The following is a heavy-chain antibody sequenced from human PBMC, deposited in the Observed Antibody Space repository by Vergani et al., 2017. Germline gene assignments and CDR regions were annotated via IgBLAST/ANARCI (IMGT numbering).Heavy chain of an antibody. CDR2: INPNSGGT. D-gene: IGHD3-10*01. J-gene: IGHJ4*02. CDR3: ARVLLAEYYYGSGSPFDY. CDR1: GYTFTGYY. V-gene: IGHV1-2*02. Sequence: QVQLVQSGAEVKKPGASVKVSCKASGYTFTGYYMHWVRQAPGQGLEWMGWINPNSGGTNYAQKFQGRVTMTRDKSISTAYMELSRLRSDDTAVYYCARVLLAEYYYGSGSPFDYWGQGTLVTVSS.